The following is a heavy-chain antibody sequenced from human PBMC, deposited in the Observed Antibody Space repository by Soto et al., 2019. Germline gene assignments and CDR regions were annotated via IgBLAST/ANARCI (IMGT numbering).Heavy chain of an antibody. J-gene: IGHJ4*02. V-gene: IGHV3-7*03. Sequence: EVQLVESGGGLVQPGGSLRLSCAVSGFSFGTYWMSWVRQAPGKGLEWLASIKQDGSERYYLDSVKGRFTISRDNAKDSLSLHMNSLRGEYTAFYYCARDVGPITIFGEALSGYFDFWGQGTLVTVSS. CDR2: IKQDGSER. CDR3: ARDVGPITIFGEALSGYFDF. D-gene: IGHD3-3*01. CDR1: GFSFGTYW.